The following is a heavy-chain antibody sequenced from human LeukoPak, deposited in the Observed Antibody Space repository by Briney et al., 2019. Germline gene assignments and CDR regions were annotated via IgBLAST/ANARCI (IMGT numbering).Heavy chain of an antibody. J-gene: IGHJ5*02. CDR2: INHSGST. CDR3: AISCPSINYGDYVTWNWFDP. D-gene: IGHD4-17*01. CDR1: GGSFSGYY. V-gene: IGHV4-34*01. Sequence: PSETLSLTCAVYGGSFSGYYWSWIRQPPGKGLEWIGEINHSGSTNYNPSLKSRVTISVDTSKNQFSLKLSSGTAADTAVYYCAISCPSINYGDYVTWNWFDPWGQGTLVTVSS.